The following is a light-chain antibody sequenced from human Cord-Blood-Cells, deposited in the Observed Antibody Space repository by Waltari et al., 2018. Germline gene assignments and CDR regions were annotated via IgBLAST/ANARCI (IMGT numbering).Light chain of an antibody. Sequence: DIQMTQSPSTLSASVADRVTITCRASQSISSWLAWYQQKPGKAPKLLIYDASSLESGVPSRFSGSGSGTEFTLTISSLQPDDFATYYCQQYNSYSLYTFGQGTKLEIK. CDR3: QQYNSYSLYT. CDR1: QSISSW. CDR2: DAS. J-gene: IGKJ2*01. V-gene: IGKV1-5*01.